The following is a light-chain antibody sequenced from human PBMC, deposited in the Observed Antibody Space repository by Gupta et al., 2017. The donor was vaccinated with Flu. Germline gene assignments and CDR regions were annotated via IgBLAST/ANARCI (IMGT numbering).Light chain of an antibody. CDR3: QQSYSIRST. CDR2: ATS. J-gene: IGKJ2*02. V-gene: IGKV1-39*01. CDR1: QSISSS. Sequence: PSSLSASVGDRVTITCRASQSISSSLNWYQQKPGKAPKLLMYATSSLQSGVPSRFSGSGSGTXFTLTIXSLQPEDFATYYCQQSYSIRSTFGXGTKLEIK.